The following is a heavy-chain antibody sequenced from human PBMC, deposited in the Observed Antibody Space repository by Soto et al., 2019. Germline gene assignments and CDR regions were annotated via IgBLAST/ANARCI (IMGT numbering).Heavy chain of an antibody. CDR1: GGTFSSYA. CDR2: IIPIFGTA. V-gene: IGHV1-69*06. D-gene: IGHD1-26*01. J-gene: IGHJ6*02. Sequence: GASVKVSCKASGGTFSSYAISWVRQAPGQGLEWMGGIIPIFGTANYAQKFQGRVTITADKSTSTAYMELSSLRSEDTAVYYCARRGSYQGVYYYYGMDVWGQGTTVTVSS. CDR3: ARRGSYQGVYYYYGMDV.